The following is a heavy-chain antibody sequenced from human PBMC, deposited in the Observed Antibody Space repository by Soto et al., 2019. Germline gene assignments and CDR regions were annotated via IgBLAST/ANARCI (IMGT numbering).Heavy chain of an antibody. D-gene: IGHD2-15*01. CDR3: SRDRGYCNSSGCFRNWFDP. CDR2: ISTYDDKT. CDR1: GYSFRTHG. V-gene: IGHV1-18*01. J-gene: IGHJ5*02. Sequence: QVQLVQSGAEVKTPGASVKVSCRASGYSFRTHGISWVRQAPGQGLEWMGWISTYDDKTHFPQKFQGRITTTTGTSTSTAYMELRSLRSDDTAVYFCSRDRGYCNSSGCFRNWFDPWGQGTLVTCSS.